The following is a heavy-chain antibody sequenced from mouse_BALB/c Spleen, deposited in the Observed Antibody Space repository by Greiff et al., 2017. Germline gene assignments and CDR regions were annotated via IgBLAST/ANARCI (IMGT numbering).Heavy chain of an antibody. CDR2: ISTYYGDA. D-gene: IGHD2-2*01. V-gene: IGHV1S137*01. J-gene: IGHJ4*01. CDR1: GYTFTDYA. CDR3: AKSFYGYDGTVYAMDY. Sequence: QVQLKQSGAELVRPGVSVKISCKGSGYTFTDYAMHWVKQSHAKSLEWIGVISTYYGDASYNQKFKGKATMTVDKSSSTAYMELARLTSEDSAIYYCAKSFYGYDGTVYAMDYWGQGTSVTVSS.